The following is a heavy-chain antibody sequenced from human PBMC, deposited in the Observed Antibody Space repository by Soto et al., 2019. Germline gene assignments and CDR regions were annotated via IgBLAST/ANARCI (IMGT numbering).Heavy chain of an antibody. CDR3: AKDLVVDPYFDS. CDR2: ISPDGNNK. CDR1: GFAFNTYG. J-gene: IGHJ4*02. D-gene: IGHD2-2*01. Sequence: VQLVESGGGVVQPGRSLRLSCAASGFAFNTYGMHWVRHAPGKGLQWVAIISPDGNNKYYADSVKGRFTISRDNSKNGMYLPMDSIRAEDTAVYYCAKDLVVDPYFDSWGQGALFSVSS. V-gene: IGHV3-30*18.